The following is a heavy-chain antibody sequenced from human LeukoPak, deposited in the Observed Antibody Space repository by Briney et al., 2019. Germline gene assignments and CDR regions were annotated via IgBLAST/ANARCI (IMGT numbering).Heavy chain of an antibody. V-gene: IGHV3-9*01. D-gene: IGHD6-19*01. J-gene: IGHJ2*01. CDR1: GFTFDDYA. CDR3: AKDIAVAGMTFWYFDL. CDR2: ISWNSGSI. Sequence: GGFLRLSCAASGFTFDDYAMHWVRQAPGKGLEWVSGISWNSGSIGYADSVKGRFTISRDNAKNSLYLQMNSLRAEDTALYYCAKDIAVAGMTFWYFDLWGRGTLVTVSS.